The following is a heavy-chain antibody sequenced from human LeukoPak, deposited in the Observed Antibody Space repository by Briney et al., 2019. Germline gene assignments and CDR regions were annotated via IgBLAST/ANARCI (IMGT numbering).Heavy chain of an antibody. J-gene: IGHJ4*02. CDR1: GGSFSGYY. D-gene: IGHD3-22*01. CDR2: INHSGST. CDR3: ATSKVPYYYDSSGYSPRFDY. V-gene: IGHV4-34*01. Sequence: SETLSLTCAVYGGSFSGYYWSWIRQPPGKGLEWIGVINHSGSTNYNPSLKSRVTISVDTSKNQFSLKLSSVTAADTAVYYCATSKVPYYYDSSGYSPRFDYWGQGTLVTVSS.